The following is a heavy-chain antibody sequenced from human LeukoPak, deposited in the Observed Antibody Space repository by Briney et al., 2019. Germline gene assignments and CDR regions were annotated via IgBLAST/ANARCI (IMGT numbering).Heavy chain of an antibody. D-gene: IGHD4-17*01. Sequence: ASVKVSCKASGYTFTSYYMHWVRQAPGQGLEWMGIINPSGGSTSYAQKFQGRVTMTRDTSTSTVYMALSSLRSEDTAVYYCASLDYGDYFDYWGQGTLVTVSS. J-gene: IGHJ4*02. CDR2: INPSGGST. CDR3: ASLDYGDYFDY. V-gene: IGHV1-46*01. CDR1: GYTFTSYY.